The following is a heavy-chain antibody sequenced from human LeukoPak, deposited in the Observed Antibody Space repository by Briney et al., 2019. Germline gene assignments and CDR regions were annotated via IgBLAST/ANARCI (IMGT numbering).Heavy chain of an antibody. D-gene: IGHD1-26*01. V-gene: IGHV3-33*01. CDR2: IWYDGSNK. J-gene: IGHJ6*02. CDR1: GFTFRNFG. CDR3: ASTQIVGATEYYYYYGMDV. Sequence: PGRSLRLSCAASGFTFRNFGMHWVRQAPGKGLEWVALIWYDGSNKYYADSVKGRFTISRDNSKNTLSLQMNSLRVEDTAVYFCASTQIVGATEYYYYYGMDVWGQGTTVTVSS.